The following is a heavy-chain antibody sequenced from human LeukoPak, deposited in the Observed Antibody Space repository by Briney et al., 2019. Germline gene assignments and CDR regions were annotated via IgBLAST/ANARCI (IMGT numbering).Heavy chain of an antibody. Sequence: PGGSLRLSCAAPGFTFSSYAMSWVRQAPGKGLEWVSAIGGSGDTTYYADSVKGRFTISRDYSKNTLHLQMNSLRAEDTAVYYCAKFHIVVVNGYFDYWGQGTLVTVSS. J-gene: IGHJ4*02. CDR1: GFTFSSYA. D-gene: IGHD2-21*01. CDR2: IGGSGDTT. CDR3: AKFHIVVVNGYFDY. V-gene: IGHV3-23*01.